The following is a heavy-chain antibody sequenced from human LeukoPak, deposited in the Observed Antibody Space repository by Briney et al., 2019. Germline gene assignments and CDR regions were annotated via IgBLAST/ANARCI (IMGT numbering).Heavy chain of an antibody. CDR1: GYTFTSYY. J-gene: IGHJ4*02. CDR2: INPSGSSA. V-gene: IGHV1-46*01. D-gene: IGHD3-3*01. Sequence: GASVKVSCKASGYTFTSYYMHWVRQAPGLGLEWMGMINPSGSSAHYAQKFQGRVTMTRDASTSTAYMELSSLRSEDTAVYYCTTDYLYDSQDYWGQGTLVTVSS. CDR3: TTDYLYDSQDY.